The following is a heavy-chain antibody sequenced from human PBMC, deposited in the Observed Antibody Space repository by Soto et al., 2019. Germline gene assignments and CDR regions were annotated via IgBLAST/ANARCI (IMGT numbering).Heavy chain of an antibody. J-gene: IGHJ4*02. Sequence: QVQLVASGGGVVQPGRSLRLSCAASGFIFSSYGMHWVRQAPGKGLEWVAVISYDGSNKYYADSVKGRFAISRDNSKNTLYLQMNSLRAEDTAVYYCAKDRYGGNGPEAATYFDYWGQGMLVTVSS. CDR2: ISYDGSNK. CDR3: AKDRYGGNGPEAATYFDY. V-gene: IGHV3-30*18. CDR1: GFIFSSYG. D-gene: IGHD4-17*01.